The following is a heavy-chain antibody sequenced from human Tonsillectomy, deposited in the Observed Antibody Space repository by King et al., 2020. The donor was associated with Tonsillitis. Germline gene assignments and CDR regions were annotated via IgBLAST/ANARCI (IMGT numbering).Heavy chain of an antibody. CDR2: ISSDGSDR. V-gene: IGHV3-30*18. CDR3: AKDRPYTGSV. CDR1: GFTFSSYG. D-gene: IGHD6-13*01. J-gene: IGHJ4*02. Sequence: VQLVESGGGVVQPGRSLRLSCAASGFTFSSYGMHWVRQAPGKGLDWVAVISSDGSDRYYADSVKGRFTISRDNSMNTLYLQMNSLRAEETSVYYGAKDRPYTGSVWGQGTLVTVAS.